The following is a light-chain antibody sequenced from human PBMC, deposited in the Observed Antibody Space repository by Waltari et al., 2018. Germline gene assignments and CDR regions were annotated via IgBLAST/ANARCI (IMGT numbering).Light chain of an antibody. CDR3: QSADSSGTYVV. CDR1: ALPKQY. CDR2: KDS. Sequence: SYELTQPPSVSVSPGQTARITCSGDALPKQYAYWYQQKPGQAPVLGIYKDSARPSGIPERCSGSSSGTTVTLTISGVQAEDEADYYCQSADSSGTYVVFGGGTKLTVL. V-gene: IGLV3-25*03. J-gene: IGLJ2*01.